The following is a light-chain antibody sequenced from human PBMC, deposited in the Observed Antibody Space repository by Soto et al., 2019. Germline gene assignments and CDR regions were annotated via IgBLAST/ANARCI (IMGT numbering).Light chain of an antibody. J-gene: IGKJ1*01. Sequence: DIQMTQSPPTLSASVGDRVTLTCRASQPISSWLAWYHQKPGKATKLLIYDTSNLESGVPSRFSGSGSGTEFTLTISSLQPEYFGIYYCQQYENYWTFGQGTKVEIK. CDR3: QQYENYWT. CDR2: DTS. V-gene: IGKV1-5*01. CDR1: QPISSW.